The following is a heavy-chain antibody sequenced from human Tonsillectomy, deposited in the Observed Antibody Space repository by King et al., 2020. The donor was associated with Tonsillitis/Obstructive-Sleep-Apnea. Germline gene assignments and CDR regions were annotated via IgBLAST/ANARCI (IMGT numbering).Heavy chain of an antibody. J-gene: IGHJ6*03. V-gene: IGHV4-34*01. D-gene: IGHD2-2*01. CDR1: GGSFSGYY. CDR3: ASCCSSASWPYYYYYYMDV. CDR2: INHSGST. Sequence: QVQLQQWGAGLLKPSETLSLTCAVYGGSFSGYYWSWIRQPPGKGLEWIGEINHSGSTNYNPSLKSRVTISVDTSKNQFSLRLSSVTAADTAVYYCASCCSSASWPYYYYYYMDVWGKGTTVTVSS.